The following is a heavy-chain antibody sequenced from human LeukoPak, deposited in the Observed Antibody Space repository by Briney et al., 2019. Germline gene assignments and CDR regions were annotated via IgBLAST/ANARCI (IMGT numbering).Heavy chain of an antibody. CDR1: GFSFSNYW. CDR2: INSDASTT. J-gene: IGHJ4*02. CDR3: ARGGYYDTTGYYLSLGFDY. D-gene: IGHD3-22*01. V-gene: IGHV3-74*01. Sequence: GGSLRLSRVASGFSFSNYWMHWVRRAPGKGLVWVSRINSDASTTNYADSVKGRFTISRDNAKNTLYLQMNSLTVEDTAVYYCARGGYYDTTGYYLSLGFDYWGQGALVTVSS.